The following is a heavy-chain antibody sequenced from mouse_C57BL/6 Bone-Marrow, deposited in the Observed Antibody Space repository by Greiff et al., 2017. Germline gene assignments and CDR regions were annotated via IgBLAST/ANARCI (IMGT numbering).Heavy chain of an antibody. CDR3: ARFGLGSDY. CDR2: IDPSDSYT. V-gene: IGHV1-50*01. J-gene: IGHJ2*01. D-gene: IGHD3-1*01. CDR1: GYSFTSYW. Sequence: VQLQQSGAELVKPGASVKLSCKASGYSFTSYWMQWVKQRPGQGLEWIGEIDPSDSYTNYNQKFKDKATLTVDTSSSTAYMQLSSLTSEDSAVYYCARFGLGSDYWGQGTALTVSS.